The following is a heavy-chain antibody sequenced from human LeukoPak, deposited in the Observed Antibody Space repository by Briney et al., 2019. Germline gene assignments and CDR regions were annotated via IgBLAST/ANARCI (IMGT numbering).Heavy chain of an antibody. D-gene: IGHD4-17*01. V-gene: IGHV3-30*01. CDR1: GFTFSTYA. Sequence: GRSLRLSCASSGFTFSTYAMHWVRQAPGKGLEGVAVISYAGSNKYYADSVKGRFTISRDNSNNTLSLQMDSLRGEDTAVYYCAIVLMAYGEYAGPFDFWGQGTLVTVSS. CDR2: ISYAGSNK. J-gene: IGHJ4*02. CDR3: AIVLMAYGEYAGPFDF.